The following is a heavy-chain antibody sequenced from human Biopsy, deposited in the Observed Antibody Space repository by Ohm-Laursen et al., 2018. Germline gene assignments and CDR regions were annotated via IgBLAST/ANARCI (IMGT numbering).Heavy chain of an antibody. D-gene: IGHD3-22*01. J-gene: IGHJ5*02. Sequence: EASVKVSCKASGYTFTGDYIHWVRQAPGQGLEWMGWIDPKTGGTEYAQKFRGRATMTRDTSISTAYVDLSSLRSDDTAVYYCTRGGYYYDSLAYYYWFDPWGQGTLVTVSS. CDR2: IDPKTGGT. V-gene: IGHV1-2*02. CDR3: TRGGYYYDSLAYYYWFDP. CDR1: GYTFTGDY.